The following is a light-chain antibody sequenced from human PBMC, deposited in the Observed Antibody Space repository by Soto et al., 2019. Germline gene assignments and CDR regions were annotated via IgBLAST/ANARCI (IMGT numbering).Light chain of an antibody. Sequence: DFVMTQTPLSSPVTLGQPASISCRSSQSLVHSDGNAYLSWLHQRPGQPPRLLIYMTSKRFSGVPDRFSGSGAGTDFTLKISRVEPEDVGVYYCMQATQPYTFGQGTKLEIK. J-gene: IGKJ2*01. CDR1: QSLVHSDGNAY. CDR2: MTS. CDR3: MQATQPYT. V-gene: IGKV2-24*01.